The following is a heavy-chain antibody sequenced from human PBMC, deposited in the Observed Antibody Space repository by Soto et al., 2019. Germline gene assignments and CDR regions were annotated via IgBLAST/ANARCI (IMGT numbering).Heavy chain of an antibody. J-gene: IGHJ4*02. Sequence: QVQLQESGPGLVKPSETLSLTCTVSGASIRSYYWNWMRQPPGKGLEWIGNMYYIGTTNYNPSLKSRVTFSVDTSKNQFFLKLSSVTAADTAVYYCAAAYDYWGQGTLVTVYS. CDR2: MYYIGTT. V-gene: IGHV4-59*01. D-gene: IGHD2-15*01. CDR3: AAAYDY. CDR1: GASIRSYY.